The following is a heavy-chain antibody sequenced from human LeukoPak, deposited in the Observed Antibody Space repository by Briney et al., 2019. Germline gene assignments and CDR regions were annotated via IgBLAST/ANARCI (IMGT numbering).Heavy chain of an antibody. CDR3: AKGEYSSGWYMY. D-gene: IGHD6-19*01. Sequence: GSLRLSCAASGFTFSSYDMSWVRQAPGKGLEWVSAISGSGGSTYYADSVKGRFTISRDNSKNTLYLQMNSLRAEDTAVYYCAKGEYSSGWYMYWGQGTLVTVSS. V-gene: IGHV3-23*01. CDR1: GFTFSSYD. CDR2: ISGSGGST. J-gene: IGHJ4*02.